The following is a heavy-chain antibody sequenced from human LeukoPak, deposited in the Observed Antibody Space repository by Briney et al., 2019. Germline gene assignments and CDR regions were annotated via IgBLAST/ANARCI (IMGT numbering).Heavy chain of an antibody. CDR2: IIPIFGTA. CDR1: GGTFSSYA. Sequence: SVKVSCKASGGTFSSYAISWVRQAPGQGLEWMGRIIPIFGTANYAQKFQGRVTITTDESTSTAYMELSSLRSEDTAVYYCARDSDFRGYSYGYGENAFDIWGQGTMSPSLQ. V-gene: IGHV1-69*05. D-gene: IGHD5-18*01. J-gene: IGHJ3*02. CDR3: ARDSDFRGYSYGYGENAFDI.